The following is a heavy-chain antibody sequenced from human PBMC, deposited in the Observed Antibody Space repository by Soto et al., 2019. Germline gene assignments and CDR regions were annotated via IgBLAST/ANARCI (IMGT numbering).Heavy chain of an antibody. CDR1: GYTFTSYG. D-gene: IGHD2-8*01. J-gene: IGHJ5*02. Sequence: QVQLVQSGAEVKKPGASGKVSCKASGYTFTSYGISWVRQAPGQGLEWMGWISAYNGNTNYAQKLQGRVTMTTDTSTSTAYMELRSLRSDDTAVYYCARAYCPNGVCLRFDPWGQGTLVTVSS. V-gene: IGHV1-18*04. CDR2: ISAYNGNT. CDR3: ARAYCPNGVCLRFDP.